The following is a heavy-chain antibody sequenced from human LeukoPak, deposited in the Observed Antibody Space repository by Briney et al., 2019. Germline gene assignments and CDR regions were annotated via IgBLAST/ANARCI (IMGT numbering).Heavy chain of an antibody. CDR2: IYYSGST. V-gene: IGHV4-39*07. J-gene: IGHJ5*02. D-gene: IGHD5-18*01. CDR3: ARDSRIQLPPGGDWFDP. CDR1: GGSISSSSYY. Sequence: SETLSLTCTVSGGSISSSSYYWGWIRQPPGKGLEWIGSIYYSGSTYYNPSLKSRVTISVDTSKNQFSLKLSSVTAADTAVYYCARDSRIQLPPGGDWFDPWGQGTLVTVSS.